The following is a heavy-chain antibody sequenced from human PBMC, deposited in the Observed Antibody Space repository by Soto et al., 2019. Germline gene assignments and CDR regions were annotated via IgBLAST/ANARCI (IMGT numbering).Heavy chain of an antibody. D-gene: IGHD3-10*01. CDR2: MNPNSGNT. J-gene: IGHJ6*02. CDR1: GYTFTSYD. Sequence: AAVKVSCKASGYTFTSYDINWVRQATGQGLEWMGWMNPNSGNTGYAQKFQGRVTITRNTSISTAYMELSSLRSEDTAVYYCARAPPLVRGVMSYGMDVWGQGTTVTVS. CDR3: ARAPPLVRGVMSYGMDV. V-gene: IGHV1-8*01.